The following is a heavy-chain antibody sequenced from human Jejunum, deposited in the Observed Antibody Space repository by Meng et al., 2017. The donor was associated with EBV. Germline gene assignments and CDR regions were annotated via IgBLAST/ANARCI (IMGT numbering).Heavy chain of an antibody. Sequence: QVQLDKAGAEGKKPGESVKVHCKASGHTFTSYDLKWLRQANGQGLEWMGWMNPNSGNTGYAQKLQGRVTMTRNTSISTAYMELSSLRSEDTAVYYCARGASYGSALPWGKGTLVTVSS. CDR1: GHTFTSYD. CDR2: MNPNSGNT. V-gene: IGHV1-8*01. D-gene: IGHD5-18*01. J-gene: IGHJ5*02. CDR3: ARGASYGSALP.